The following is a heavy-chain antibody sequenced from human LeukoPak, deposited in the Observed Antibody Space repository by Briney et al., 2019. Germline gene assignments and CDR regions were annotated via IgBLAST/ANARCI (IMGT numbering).Heavy chain of an antibody. V-gene: IGHV4-4*02. J-gene: IGHJ4*02. CDR3: ARATWMNTFGGIIVIPGPVDY. CDR1: GFTFSSYA. D-gene: IGHD3-16*02. CDR2: IYHSGST. Sequence: SLRLSCAASGFTFSSYAMHWVRQAPGKGLEWIGEIYHSGSTNYNPSLKSRVTISVDKSKNQFSLKLSSMTAADTAVYYCARATWMNTFGGIIVIPGPVDYWGQGTLVTVSS.